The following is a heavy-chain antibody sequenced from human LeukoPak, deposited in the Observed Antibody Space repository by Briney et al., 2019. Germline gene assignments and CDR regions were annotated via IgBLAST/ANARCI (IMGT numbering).Heavy chain of an antibody. CDR3: ARFGASNGYYVDY. CDR1: GFTFSSYE. D-gene: IGHD3-22*01. CDR2: ISSRSSTI. V-gene: IGHV3-48*03. J-gene: IGHJ4*02. Sequence: GGSLRLSCAASGFTFSSYEMNWVRQAPGKGLEWISYISSRSSTIYYADSVKGRFTISRDNAKNSLYLQMNSLRAEDTAVYYCARFGASNGYYVDYWGQGTLVTVSS.